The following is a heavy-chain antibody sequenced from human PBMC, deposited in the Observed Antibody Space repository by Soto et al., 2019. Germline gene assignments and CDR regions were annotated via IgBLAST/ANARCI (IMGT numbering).Heavy chain of an antibody. CDR1: NTAPYH. CDR3: ARDHHSYYDTSGYYPYFDF. Sequence: NTAPYHWSWIRQSPRNGLEWIGNIYYTGSTNYNPSFESRVAISLDTSNNQFSLRLTSLTAADTAVYFCARDHHSYYDTSGYYPYFDFWGQGTLVTVSS. J-gene: IGHJ4*02. CDR2: IYYTGST. V-gene: IGHV4-61*01. D-gene: IGHD3-22*01.